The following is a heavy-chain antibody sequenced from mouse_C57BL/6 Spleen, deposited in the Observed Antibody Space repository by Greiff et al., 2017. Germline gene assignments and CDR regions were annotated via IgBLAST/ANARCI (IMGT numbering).Heavy chain of an antibody. Sequence: VQLQHPGAELVKPGASVKLSCKASGYTFTSYWMQWVKQRPGQGLEWIGEIDPSDSYTNYNQKFKGKATLTVDTSSSTAYMQLSSLTSEDSAVYYCARRGFYYYVSSYYAMDYWGQGTSVTVSS. CDR2: IDPSDSYT. D-gene: IGHD1-1*01. CDR3: ARRGFYYYVSSYYAMDY. J-gene: IGHJ4*01. V-gene: IGHV1-50*01. CDR1: GYTFTSYW.